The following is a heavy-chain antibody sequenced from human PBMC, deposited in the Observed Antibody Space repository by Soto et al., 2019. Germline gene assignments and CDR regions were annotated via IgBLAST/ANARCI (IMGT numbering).Heavy chain of an antibody. Sequence: AGGSLRLSCAASVFTFSSYSMNWVRQAPGKGLEWVSYISSGSSTIYYADSVKGRFTISRDNSKNTLYLQMNSLRAEDTAVYYCAKDFGYNYGYDAFDIWGQGTMVTVSS. V-gene: IGHV3-48*01. CDR1: VFTFSSYS. CDR2: ISSGSSTI. D-gene: IGHD5-18*01. CDR3: AKDFGYNYGYDAFDI. J-gene: IGHJ3*02.